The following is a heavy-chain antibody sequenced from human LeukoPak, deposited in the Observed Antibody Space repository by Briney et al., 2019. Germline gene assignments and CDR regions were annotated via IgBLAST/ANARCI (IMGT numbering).Heavy chain of an antibody. CDR1: GFTFSSYG. CDR2: ISYDGSNK. Sequence: GRSLRLSCAASGFTFSSYGMHWVRQAPGKGLEWVAVISYDGSNKYYADSVKGRFTISRDSSKNTLYLQMNSLRAEDTAVYYCAKDSRYCSGGSCYTYYYGMDVWGQGTTVTVSS. CDR3: AKDSRYCSGGSCYTYYYGMDV. V-gene: IGHV3-30*18. D-gene: IGHD2-15*01. J-gene: IGHJ6*02.